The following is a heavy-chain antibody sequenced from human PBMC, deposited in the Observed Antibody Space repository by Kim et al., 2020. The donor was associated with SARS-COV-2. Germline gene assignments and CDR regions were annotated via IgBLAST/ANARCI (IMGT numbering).Heavy chain of an antibody. V-gene: IGHV1-3*01. D-gene: IGHD3-22*01. J-gene: IGHJ4*02. CDR3: ARDSYYDSSGYSLDY. Sequence: QKFQGRVTITRDTAAGTAYMELSSLRSEDTAVYYCARDSYYDSSGYSLDYWGQGTLVTVSS.